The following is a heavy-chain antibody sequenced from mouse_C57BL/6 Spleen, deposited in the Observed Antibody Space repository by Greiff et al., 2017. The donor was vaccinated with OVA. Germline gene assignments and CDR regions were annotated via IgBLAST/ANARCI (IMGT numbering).Heavy chain of an antibody. D-gene: IGHD2-5*01. CDR2: IDPENGDT. J-gene: IGHJ3*01. V-gene: IGHV14-4*01. Sequence: SGAELVRPGASVKLSCTASGFNIKDDYMHWVKQRPEQGLEWIGWIDPENGDTEYASKFQGKATITADTSSNTAYLQLSSLTSEDTAVYYCTTSNGFAYWGQGTLVTVSA. CDR1: GFNIKDDY. CDR3: TTSNGFAY.